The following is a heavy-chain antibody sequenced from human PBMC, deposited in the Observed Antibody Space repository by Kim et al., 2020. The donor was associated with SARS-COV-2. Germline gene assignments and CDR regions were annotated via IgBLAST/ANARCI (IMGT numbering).Heavy chain of an antibody. J-gene: IGHJ4*02. V-gene: IGHV5-51*01. D-gene: IGHD3-10*01. CDR2: IYPGDSDT. CDR3: ARQDDTFGFDY. CDR1: GYSFINYW. Sequence: GESLKISCKGSGYSFINYWIGWVRQMPGKGLEWMGIIYPGDSDTRYSPSFQGQVTISADKSISTAYLQWCSLKASDTAMYYCARQDDTFGFDYWGQGTLVTVSS.